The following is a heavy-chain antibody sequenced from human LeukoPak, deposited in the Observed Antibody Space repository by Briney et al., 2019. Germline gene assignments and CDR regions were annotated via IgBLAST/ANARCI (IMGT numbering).Heavy chain of an antibody. CDR3: AKQMVERPHCYYMDV. J-gene: IGHJ6*03. Sequence: LSGASLRLSCAASGFIFSSFGMHWVRQPPGKGLEWVDFIQDDESNKFYADSVKGRFTISRDNSKNTLFLQMNSLRPEDTALYYCAKQMVERPHCYYMDVWGKGTTVTVSS. D-gene: IGHD2-15*01. CDR1: GFIFSSFG. CDR2: IQDDESNK. V-gene: IGHV3-30*02.